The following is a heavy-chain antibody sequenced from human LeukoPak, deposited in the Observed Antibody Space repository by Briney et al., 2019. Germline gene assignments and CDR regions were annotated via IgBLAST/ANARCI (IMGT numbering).Heavy chain of an antibody. CDR1: GFTFSSHS. J-gene: IGHJ4*02. V-gene: IGHV3-74*01. CDR3: VRLTFYEGRGHYPDH. Sequence: GGSLRLSCGASGFTFSSHSMHWVRQAPGEAPAWVARISSDGTSAVYVDSVRGRFTVSRDNAKSTMFLQMDSLRAEDTAVYYCVRLTFYEGRGHYPDHWGQGTLVTVSS. D-gene: IGHD3-22*01. CDR2: ISSDGTSA.